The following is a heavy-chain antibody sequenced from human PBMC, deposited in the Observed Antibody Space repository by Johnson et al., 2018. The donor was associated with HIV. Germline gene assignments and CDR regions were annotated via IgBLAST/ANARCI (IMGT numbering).Heavy chain of an antibody. CDR2: ISYDGSNK. Sequence: QVQLVESGGGVVQPGRSLRLSCAASGFTFSSYAMNWVRQAPGKGLEWVAVISYDGSNKYYADSVKGRFTISRDNSKNTLYLQMNSLRAEDTAVYYCARGAPSGNYYVDAFDLWGQGTMVIVSS. CDR3: ARGAPSGNYYVDAFDL. CDR1: GFTFSSYA. V-gene: IGHV3-30-3*01. J-gene: IGHJ3*01. D-gene: IGHD1-26*01.